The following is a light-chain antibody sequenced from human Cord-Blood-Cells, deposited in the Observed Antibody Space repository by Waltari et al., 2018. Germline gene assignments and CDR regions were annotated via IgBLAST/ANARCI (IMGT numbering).Light chain of an antibody. CDR3: QAWDSSTAV. CDR1: KLGDKY. J-gene: IGLJ1*01. Sequence: SYELTQPPSVSVSPGQTASIPCSGDKLGDKYACWSQQKHGQSPVLVIYQDSKRPSGIPERFSGSNSGNTATLTISGTQAMDEADYYCQAWDSSTAVFGTGTKVTVL. CDR2: QDS. V-gene: IGLV3-1*01.